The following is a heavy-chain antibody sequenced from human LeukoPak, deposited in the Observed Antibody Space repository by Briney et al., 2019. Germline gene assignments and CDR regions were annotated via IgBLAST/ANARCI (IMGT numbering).Heavy chain of an antibody. J-gene: IGHJ4*02. D-gene: IGHD5-18*01. CDR3: ARHTAMLPAAFDY. V-gene: IGHV4-59*08. CDR2: IYYSGST. CDR1: GGSISSYY. Sequence: PSETLSLTCTVSGGSISSYYWSWIRQPPGKGLEWIGYIYYSGSTNYNPSLKSRVTISVDTSKNQFSLKLSSVAAADTAVYYCARHTAMLPAAFDYWGQGTLVTVSS.